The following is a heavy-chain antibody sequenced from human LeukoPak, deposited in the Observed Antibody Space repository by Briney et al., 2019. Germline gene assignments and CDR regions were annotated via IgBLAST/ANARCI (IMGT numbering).Heavy chain of an antibody. V-gene: IGHV4-59*01. D-gene: IGHD3-16*01. CDR2: IYYSGGT. CDR1: GVSISSFY. J-gene: IGHJ4*02. Sequence: SETLSLTCTVSGVSISSFYWSWIRQPPGKGLEWIGYIYYSGGTNYNPSLKSRVTILVDTSKNQFSLKLSSVTAADTAVYFCAKVEFKGAYAYWGQGTLVTVSS. CDR3: AKVEFKGAYAY.